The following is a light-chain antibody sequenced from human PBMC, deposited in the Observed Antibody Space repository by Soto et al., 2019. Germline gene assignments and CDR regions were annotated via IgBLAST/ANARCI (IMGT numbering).Light chain of an antibody. CDR3: KHLGTSLMFT. J-gene: IGKJ2*01. Sequence: EIVLTQSPGTLSLSPGERATLSCRAGQSVTSGSLAWYQQKPGQAPRLLIFGASSRATGISDRFSGSGTRTEFPLTNSRLEPEDFAVYYTKHLGTSLMFTFGQRTKLEIK. V-gene: IGKV3-20*01. CDR1: QSVTSGS. CDR2: GAS.